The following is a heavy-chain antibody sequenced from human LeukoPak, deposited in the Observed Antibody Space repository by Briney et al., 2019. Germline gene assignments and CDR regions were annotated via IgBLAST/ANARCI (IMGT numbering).Heavy chain of an antibody. CDR3: ARTLTTATWDY. CDR1: GYTLTELS. CDR2: FDPEDGET. Sequence: GASVKVSCKVSGYTLTELSMHWVRQAPGKGLEWMGGFDPEDGETIYAQRFQGRVTMTEDTSTDTAYMELSRLRTDDTAVYYCARTLTTATWDYWGQGTLVTVSS. V-gene: IGHV1-24*01. J-gene: IGHJ4*02. D-gene: IGHD3-9*01.